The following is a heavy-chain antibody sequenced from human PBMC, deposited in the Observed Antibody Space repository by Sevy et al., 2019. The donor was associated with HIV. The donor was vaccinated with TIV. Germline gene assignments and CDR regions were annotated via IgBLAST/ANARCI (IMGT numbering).Heavy chain of an antibody. CDR3: ARGSLPYQLVVYEPNYYYGMDV. J-gene: IGHJ6*02. CDR1: GFAFSSYA. V-gene: IGHV3-21*01. CDR2: ISSSSSYI. Sequence: GGSLRLSCAASGFAFSSYAMSWVRQAPGKGLEWVSSISSSSSYIYYADSVKGRFTISRDNAKNSLYLQMNSLRAEDTAVYYCARGSLPYQLVVYEPNYYYGMDVWGQGTTVTVSS. D-gene: IGHD2-8*02.